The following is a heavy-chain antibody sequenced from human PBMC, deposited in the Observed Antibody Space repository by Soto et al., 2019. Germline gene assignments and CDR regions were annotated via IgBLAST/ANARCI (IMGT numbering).Heavy chain of an antibody. CDR2: ISAYNGNT. V-gene: IGHV1-18*01. CDR3: AGGASCGDY. J-gene: IGHJ4*02. CDR1: GHTFTSYAIAG. D-gene: IGHD3-16*01. Sequence: QVQLIQSGAEVKKPGASVKVSCKASGHTFTSYAIAGFSWVRQAPGQGLEWMGWISAYNGNTNYAQRLQGRFTMTKDTSTSTTYMELRSLTSDDTAVYYCAGGASCGDYWGQGTLVTVSS.